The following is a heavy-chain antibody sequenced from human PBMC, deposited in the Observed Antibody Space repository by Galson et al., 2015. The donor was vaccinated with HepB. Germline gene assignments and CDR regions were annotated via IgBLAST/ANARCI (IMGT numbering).Heavy chain of an antibody. CDR1: GYTFTSYG. Sequence: QSGAEVKKPGESLKVSCKASGYTFTSYGISWVRQAPGQGLEWMGWISAYNGNTNYAQKLQGRVTMTTDTSTSTAYMELRSLRSDDTAVYYCARDRGRDIVVVVAVRDAFDIWGQGTMVTVSS. CDR3: ARDRGRDIVVVVAVRDAFDI. V-gene: IGHV1-18*04. CDR2: ISAYNGNT. J-gene: IGHJ3*02. D-gene: IGHD2-15*01.